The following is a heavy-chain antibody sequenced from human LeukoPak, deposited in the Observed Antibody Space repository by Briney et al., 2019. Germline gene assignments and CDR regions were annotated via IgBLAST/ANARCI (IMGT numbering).Heavy chain of an antibody. V-gene: IGHV4-59*01. CDR1: GGSISSYY. J-gene: IGHJ6*02. CDR2: IYYSGST. CDR3: ARGYCSSTSCYYGFTDYYGMDV. D-gene: IGHD2-2*01. Sequence: PSETLSLTCTVSGGSISSYYWSWIRQPPGKGLEWIGYIYYSGSTNYNPSLKSRVTISVDTSKNRFSLKLSSVTAADTAVYYCARGYCSSTSCYYGFTDYYGMDVWGQGTTVTVSS.